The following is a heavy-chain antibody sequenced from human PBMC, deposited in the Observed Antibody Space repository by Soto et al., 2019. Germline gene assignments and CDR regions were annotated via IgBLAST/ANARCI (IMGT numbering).Heavy chain of an antibody. J-gene: IGHJ4*02. D-gene: IGHD3-22*01. CDR1: GYIFTNYG. CDR2: ISAYDGLT. V-gene: IGHV1-18*01. Sequence: QVQLVQSAAEVKKPGASVKVSCKTSGYIFTNYGISWVRQAPGQGLEWMGWISAYDGLTNHSQKFRGRVTMTTDTSTSTAYMELRSLSSDDAAVYYCARVRYHDTSGYYDVDYWGQGTLVTVSS. CDR3: ARVRYHDTSGYYDVDY.